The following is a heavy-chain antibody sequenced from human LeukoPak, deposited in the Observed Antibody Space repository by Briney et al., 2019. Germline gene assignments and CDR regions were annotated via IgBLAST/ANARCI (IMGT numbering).Heavy chain of an antibody. Sequence: GSLRLSCAAYGFTFSSYGMHWVRQPPGKGLEWIGEINHSGSTNYNPSLKSRVTISVDTSKNQFSLKLSSVTAADTAVYYCARGSGVPAATTYNWFDPWGQGTLVTVSS. CDR2: INHSGST. CDR3: ARGSGVPAATTYNWFDP. CDR1: GFTFSSYG. V-gene: IGHV4-34*01. J-gene: IGHJ5*02. D-gene: IGHD2-2*01.